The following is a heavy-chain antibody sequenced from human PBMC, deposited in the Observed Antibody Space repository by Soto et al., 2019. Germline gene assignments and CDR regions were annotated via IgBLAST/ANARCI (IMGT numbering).Heavy chain of an antibody. CDR1: GFTFSSYG. Sequence: GGSLRLSCAASGFTFSSYGMHWVRQAPGKGLEWVAVIWYDGSNKYYADSVKGRFTISRDNSKNMLYLQMNSLRAEDTAVYYCASAYYDFWSGYNDYFDYWGQGTLVTVSS. D-gene: IGHD3-3*01. CDR2: IWYDGSNK. CDR3: ASAYYDFWSGYNDYFDY. V-gene: IGHV3-33*01. J-gene: IGHJ4*02.